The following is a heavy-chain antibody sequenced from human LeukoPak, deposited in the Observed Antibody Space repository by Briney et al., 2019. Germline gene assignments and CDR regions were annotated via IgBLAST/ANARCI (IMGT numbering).Heavy chain of an antibody. J-gene: IGHJ2*01. Sequence: SETLSLTCTVSGGSISTYYWSWIRQPPGKGLEWIGYIYYTGSTSYNPSLKSRVTMSADTSKNQFSLKLNSVTAADTAVYYCARRGSRWYWYFDLWGRGTLVTVSS. CDR3: ARRGSRWYWYFDL. CDR2: IYYTGST. CDR1: GGSISTYY. V-gene: IGHV4-59*01. D-gene: IGHD6-13*01.